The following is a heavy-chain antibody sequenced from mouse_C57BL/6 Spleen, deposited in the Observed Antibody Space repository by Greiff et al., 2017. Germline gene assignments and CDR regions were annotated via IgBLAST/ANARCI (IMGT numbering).Heavy chain of an antibody. Sequence: EVQGVESGGGLVQPKGSLKLSCAASGFTFNTYAMHWVRQAPGKGLEWVARIRSKSSNYATYYADSVKDRFTISREDSQSMRYLQMNNLKTEDTAMYYCVREGGNWAMDYWGQGTSVTVSS. CDR3: VREGGNWAMDY. J-gene: IGHJ4*01. D-gene: IGHD2-1*01. V-gene: IGHV10-3*01. CDR2: IRSKSSNYAT. CDR1: GFTFNTYA.